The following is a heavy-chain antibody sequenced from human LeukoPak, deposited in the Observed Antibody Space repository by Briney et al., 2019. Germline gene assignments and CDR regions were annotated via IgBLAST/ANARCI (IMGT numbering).Heavy chain of an antibody. J-gene: IGHJ6*02. Sequence: GASVKVSCKVSGGTFSNYAISWVRQAPGQGLEWMGGTIPIFSTANSAQKFQGRVTITADESTSTAYMELSSLRSDDTAVYYCARAPFSSIEARPGEYHYYGLDVWSQGTTVTVSS. CDR1: GGTFSNYA. V-gene: IGHV1-69*13. D-gene: IGHD6-6*01. CDR3: ARAPFSSIEARPGEYHYYGLDV. CDR2: TIPIFSTA.